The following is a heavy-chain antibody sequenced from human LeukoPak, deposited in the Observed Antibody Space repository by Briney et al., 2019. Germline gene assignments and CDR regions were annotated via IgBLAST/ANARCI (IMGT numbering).Heavy chain of an antibody. J-gene: IGHJ5*02. CDR2: IYHSGST. CDR3: ARGHEWCSGGSCSGNWFDP. Sequence: KASQTLSLTCTVSGGSISSGGYYWSWIRQPPGKGLEWIGYIYHSGSTYYNPPLKSRVTISVDTSKNQFSLKLSSVTAADTAVYYCARGHEWCSGGSCSGNWFDPWGQGNLVTVSS. D-gene: IGHD2-15*01. V-gene: IGHV4-30-2*01. CDR1: GGSISSGGYY.